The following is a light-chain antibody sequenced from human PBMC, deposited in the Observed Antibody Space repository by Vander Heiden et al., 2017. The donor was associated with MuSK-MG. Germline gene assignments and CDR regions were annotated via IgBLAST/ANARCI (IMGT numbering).Light chain of an antibody. V-gene: IGLV2-14*01. J-gene: IGLJ3*02. Sequence: QSALTQPASVSGSPGQSLTISCTGTSSDVGGYNYVSWYQQHPGKAPKLMIYDVSNRPSGVSNRFSGSKSGNTASLTISGLQAEDEADYYCSSYTSSSLWVFGGGTKLTVL. CDR1: SSDVGGYNY. CDR2: DVS. CDR3: SSYTSSSLWV.